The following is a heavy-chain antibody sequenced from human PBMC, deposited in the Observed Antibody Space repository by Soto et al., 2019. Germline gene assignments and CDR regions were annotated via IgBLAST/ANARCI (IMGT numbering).Heavy chain of an antibody. J-gene: IGHJ6*03. D-gene: IGHD3-10*01. Sequence: GGSPRVSCAASGFTCRSYSGSWVRQTPGKGLEGVSAISGSGGSTYYADSVKGRFTLSRDNSKNTLYLQMNSLRAETTAVYYCAKDTIHYYMDVWGKGTTVTVSS. CDR2: ISGSGGST. CDR1: GFTCRSYS. CDR3: AKDTIHYYMDV. V-gene: IGHV3-23*01.